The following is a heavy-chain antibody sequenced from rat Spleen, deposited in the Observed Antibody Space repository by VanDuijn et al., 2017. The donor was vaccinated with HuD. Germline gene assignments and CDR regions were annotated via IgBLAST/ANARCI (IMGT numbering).Heavy chain of an antibody. Sequence: QVQLKESGPGLVQPSQTLSLTCTISGFSLISYSVNWVRQSPGKGLEWMGVIWSTGGTWYNSALKSRLSISKDTSKSQVFLKMNSLQTEDTAIYFCIRERYGNPASYYFDYWGQGVMVTVSS. CDR3: IRERYGNPASYYFDY. J-gene: IGHJ2*01. D-gene: IGHD1-7*01. CDR1: GFSLISYS. V-gene: IGHV2-15*01. CDR2: IWSTGGT.